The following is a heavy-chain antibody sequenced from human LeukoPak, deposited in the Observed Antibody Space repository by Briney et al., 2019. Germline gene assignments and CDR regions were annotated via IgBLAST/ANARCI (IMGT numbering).Heavy chain of an antibody. Sequence: PAGGSLRLSCAASGFTFDDYAMHWVRQAPGKGLVWVSRINSDGRSAVYADSVKGRFTISRDNAKNTLYLQMDSLRAEDTAVYYCTRVSTTDDYWGQGTLVTVSS. J-gene: IGHJ4*02. V-gene: IGHV3-74*01. CDR3: TRVSTTDDY. CDR1: GFTFDDYA. CDR2: INSDGRSA. D-gene: IGHD2/OR15-2a*01.